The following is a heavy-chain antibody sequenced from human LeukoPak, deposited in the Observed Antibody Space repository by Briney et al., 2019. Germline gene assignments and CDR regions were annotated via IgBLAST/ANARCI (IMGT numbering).Heavy chain of an antibody. CDR1: GFIFSDYG. Sequence: GGSLRLSCAASGFIFSDYGMHWVRQAPGKGLEWVTMVRNDGGDKYYADSVRGRFTISRDNSKNTLYLQMNSLRPEDTAVYYCAKHYYGSGSQKYYFDYWGQGTLVTVSS. CDR3: AKHYYGSGSQKYYFDY. D-gene: IGHD3-10*01. V-gene: IGHV3-30*02. J-gene: IGHJ4*02. CDR2: VRNDGGDK.